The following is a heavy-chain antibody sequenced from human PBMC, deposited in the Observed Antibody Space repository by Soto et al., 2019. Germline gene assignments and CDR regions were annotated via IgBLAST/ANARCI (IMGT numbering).Heavy chain of an antibody. CDR1: GYSFTKYG. V-gene: IGHV1-3*01. J-gene: IGHJ6*02. Sequence: ASVKVSCKTSGYSFTKYGLHWVRQAPGQRLEWMGWINPGNGDTKYSQKFQGRVTITRDTSATTAYMELSSLRSEDSAVFYCARTDCSSTSGYNYYYYGMAAGARGPRSPSP. CDR3: ARTDCSSTSGYNYYYYGMAA. D-gene: IGHD2-2*01. CDR2: INPGNGDT.